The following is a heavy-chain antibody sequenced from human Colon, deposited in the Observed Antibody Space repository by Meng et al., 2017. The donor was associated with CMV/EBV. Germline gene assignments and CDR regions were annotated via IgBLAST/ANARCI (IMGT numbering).Heavy chain of an antibody. CDR1: GFTFDDYA. Sequence: SLKISCAASGFTFDDYAMHWVRQAPGKGLEWVSGISWNSGSIGYADSVKGRFTISRDNDKNTLYLQMNSLTVDDTAVYYCISEAAGGDYWGQGALVTVSS. J-gene: IGHJ4*02. D-gene: IGHD1-14*01. CDR3: ISEAAGGDY. CDR2: ISWNSGSI. V-gene: IGHV3-9*01.